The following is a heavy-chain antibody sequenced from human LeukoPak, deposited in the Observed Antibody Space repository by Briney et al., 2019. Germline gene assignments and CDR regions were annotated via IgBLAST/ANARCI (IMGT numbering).Heavy chain of an antibody. D-gene: IGHD4-17*01. CDR1: GGSISSYY. CDR2: IYYSGST. J-gene: IGHJ4*02. V-gene: IGHV4-59*01. Sequence: PSETLSLTCTVSGGSISSYYWRWIRQPPGKGLEWIGYIYYSGSTNYNPSLKSRVTISVDTSKNQFSLKLSSVTAADTAVYYCAREGYYGDYVDYWGQGTLVTVSS. CDR3: AREGYYGDYVDY.